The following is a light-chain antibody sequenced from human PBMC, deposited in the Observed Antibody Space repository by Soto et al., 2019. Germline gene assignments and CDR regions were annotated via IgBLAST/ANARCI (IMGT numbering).Light chain of an antibody. J-gene: IGLJ1*01. Sequence: QSVLTQPPSASGSPGQSVTISCTGTSSDVGGYDYVSWYQQHPGKAPKLMIYEVTIRPSGVSDRFSGSKSGNTASLTVSGLQAEDEADYYCAAWDGSLNGYVXGTGTKVTV. CDR2: EVT. CDR3: AAWDGSLNGYV. V-gene: IGLV2-8*01. CDR1: SSDVGGYDY.